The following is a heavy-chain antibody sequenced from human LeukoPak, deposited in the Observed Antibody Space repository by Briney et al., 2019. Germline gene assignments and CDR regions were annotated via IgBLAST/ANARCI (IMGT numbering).Heavy chain of an antibody. D-gene: IGHD1-7*01. J-gene: IGHJ3*02. CDR2: IYTSGST. CDR1: GGSISSSSYY. V-gene: IGHV4-61*02. CDR3: ARGGITGTTRVAFDI. Sequence: SETLSLTCTVSGGSISSSSYYWSWIRQPAGKGLEWIGRIYTSGSTNYNPSLKSRVTISVDTSKNQFSLKLSSVTAADTAVYYCARGGITGTTRVAFDIWGQGTMVTVSS.